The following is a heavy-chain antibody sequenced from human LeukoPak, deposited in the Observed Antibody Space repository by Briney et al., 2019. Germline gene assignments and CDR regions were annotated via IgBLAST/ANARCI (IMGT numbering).Heavy chain of an antibody. CDR3: AREYYYGSGPLYFDY. V-gene: IGHV3-15*01. CDR2: IKRRTEGEAT. D-gene: IGHD3-10*01. Sequence: GGSLRLSCVASGFSFSNVWMTWVRRAPGKGLEWVGRIKRRTEGEATDYAAPVRDRFTISRDDSKNTLFLQMNSLRAEDTAVYYCAREYYYGSGPLYFDYWGQGTLVTVSS. CDR1: GFSFSNVW. J-gene: IGHJ4*02.